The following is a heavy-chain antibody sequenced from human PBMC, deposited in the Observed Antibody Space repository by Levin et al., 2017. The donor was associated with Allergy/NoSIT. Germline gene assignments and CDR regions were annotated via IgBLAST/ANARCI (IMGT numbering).Heavy chain of an antibody. Sequence: PSETLSLTCTVSGASISNSDYYWGWIRQPPGKGLEWIGSIYYSGSTYYKSSLKSRVTISVDTSKNQFSLKLSSVTAADTAVYFCVRDRLERRYNWFDTWGQGILVTVSS. CDR2: IYYSGST. CDR3: VRDRLERRYNWFDT. D-gene: IGHD3-16*01. J-gene: IGHJ5*02. CDR1: GASISNSDYY. V-gene: IGHV4-39*07.